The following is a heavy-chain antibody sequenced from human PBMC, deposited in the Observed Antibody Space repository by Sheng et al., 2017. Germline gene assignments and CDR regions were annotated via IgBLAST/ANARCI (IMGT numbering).Heavy chain of an antibody. CDR3: ARGSDVYSYGRDVFPI. Sequence: QLQLQESGPGLVKPSESLSLTCTVSGGSITGSYYYWGWIRQPPGKGLEWIGSTHYGGTTHYNPVPQESRHRVKSTSKNQFSLELSSVTAADTAVYYCARGSDVYSYGRDVFPIWGQGTVVTVSS. D-gene: IGHD5-18*01. J-gene: IGHJ3*02. CDR1: GGSITGSYYY. CDR2: THYGGTT. V-gene: IGHV4-39*07.